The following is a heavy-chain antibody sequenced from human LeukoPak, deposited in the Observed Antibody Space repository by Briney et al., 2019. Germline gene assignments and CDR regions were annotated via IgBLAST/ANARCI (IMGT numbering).Heavy chain of an antibody. CDR2: FHGGLI. CDR3: ARGRRGYGYVDY. Sequence: PSETLSLTCIVSGGSISSDNYYWSWIRQPPGEGLEEIRSFHGGLIFYKSSLTSRVTISVDTSKSQFSLKLSSVTAADTAVYYCARGRRGYGYVDYWGQGTLVTVSS. D-gene: IGHD5-18*01. CDR1: GGSISSDNYY. V-gene: IGHV4-39*07. J-gene: IGHJ4*02.